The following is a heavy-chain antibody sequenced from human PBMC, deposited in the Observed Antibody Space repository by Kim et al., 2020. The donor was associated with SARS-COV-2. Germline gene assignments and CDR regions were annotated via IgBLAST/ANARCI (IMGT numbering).Heavy chain of an antibody. V-gene: IGHV3-23*01. CDR2: ISGSGGST. CDR1: GFTFSSYA. Sequence: GGSLRLSCAASGFTFSSYAMSWVRQAPGKGLEWVSAISGSGGSTYYADSVKGRFTISRDNSKNTLYLQMNSLRAEDTAVYYCAKDHQGEVFADYDSSGYFDYWGQGTLVTVSS. D-gene: IGHD3-22*01. CDR3: AKDHQGEVFADYDSSGYFDY. J-gene: IGHJ4*02.